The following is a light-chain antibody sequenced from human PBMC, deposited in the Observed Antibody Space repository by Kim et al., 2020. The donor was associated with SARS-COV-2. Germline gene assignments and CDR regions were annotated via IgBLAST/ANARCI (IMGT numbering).Light chain of an antibody. Sequence: QLVLTQSPSASASLGASVKLTCTLSSGHSNYAIAWHQQQPEKGPRYLMKLNSDGSHSKGDGIPDRFSGSSSGAERYLTISSLQSEDEADYYCQTWGTGTMVFGGGTQLTVL. V-gene: IGLV4-69*01. CDR3: QTWGTGTMV. CDR1: SGHSNYA. J-gene: IGLJ2*01. CDR2: LNSDGSH.